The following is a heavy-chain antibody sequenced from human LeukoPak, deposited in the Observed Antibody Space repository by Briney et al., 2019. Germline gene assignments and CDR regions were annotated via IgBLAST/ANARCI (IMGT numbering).Heavy chain of an antibody. Sequence: GGSLRVCCAASGFTFRNYLMNWVRQAPGKGLERVPFISSTGGTIYYADSVKGRFTDSRDNGKNSLLLQMNSLRAEDTALYYCARGYSRAAFDIWGQGTVVAVSS. J-gene: IGHJ3*02. V-gene: IGHV3-48*01. CDR3: ARGYSRAAFDI. D-gene: IGHD2-15*01. CDR2: ISSTGGTI. CDR1: GFTFRNYL.